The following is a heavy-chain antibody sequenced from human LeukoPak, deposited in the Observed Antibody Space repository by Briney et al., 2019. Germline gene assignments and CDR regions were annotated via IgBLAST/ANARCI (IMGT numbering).Heavy chain of an antibody. Sequence: GGSLRLSCAASGFIFSSYAMSWVRQAPGKGLEWVSGISGSGGGTYYADSVKGRFTISRDNSKSTLYLQMNSLRAEDTAVYYCAKDTARELGFDIWGQGTMVTVSS. CDR3: AKDTARELGFDI. D-gene: IGHD1-26*01. CDR1: GFIFSSYA. CDR2: ISGSGGGT. J-gene: IGHJ3*02. V-gene: IGHV3-23*01.